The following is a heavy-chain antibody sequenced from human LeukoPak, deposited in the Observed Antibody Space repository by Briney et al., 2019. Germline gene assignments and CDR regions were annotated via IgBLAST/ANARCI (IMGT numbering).Heavy chain of an antibody. CDR1: GFTFSGSY. Sequence: GGSLRLSCAASGFTFSGSYMSWIRQAPGKGLERVSYISSSGSTIYYADSVKGRFTISRDNAKNSLYLQMNSLRAEDTAVYYCARDPYSSSSPDFDYWGQGTLVTVSS. J-gene: IGHJ4*02. V-gene: IGHV3-11*04. D-gene: IGHD6-6*01. CDR3: ARDPYSSSSPDFDY. CDR2: ISSSGSTI.